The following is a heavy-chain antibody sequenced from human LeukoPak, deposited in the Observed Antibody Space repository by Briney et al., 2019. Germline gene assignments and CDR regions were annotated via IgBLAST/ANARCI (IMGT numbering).Heavy chain of an antibody. J-gene: IGHJ4*02. CDR1: GYSITNGYY. D-gene: IGHD6-13*01. CDR2: IYHSGST. V-gene: IGHV4-38-2*02. Sequence: PSETLSLTCTVSGYSITNGYYWGWIRPAPGKGLEWIANIYHSGSTYYNPSLKSRVTMSVDTSKNQLSLKVISVTAADTAVYYCARGVIAAGGNDFDYWGQGTLVTVSS. CDR3: ARGVIAAGGNDFDY.